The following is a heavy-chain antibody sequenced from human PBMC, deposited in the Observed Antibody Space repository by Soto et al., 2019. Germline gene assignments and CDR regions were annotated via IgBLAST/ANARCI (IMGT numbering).Heavy chain of an antibody. D-gene: IGHD3-22*01. V-gene: IGHV3-30*18. CDR1: GFTFSTYG. Sequence: QVQLVESGGGVVQPGRSLRLSCAASGFTFSTYGMHWVRQPPGKGLEWVAVISSDGKSEHYADPVKGRFSISRDNSKNTLSLQMSSLRVEDAAVYYCAKTITTYSGDSRGRGALVDYWGQGTLVTVYS. J-gene: IGHJ4*02. CDR3: AKTITTYSGDSRGRGALVDY. CDR2: ISSDGKSE.